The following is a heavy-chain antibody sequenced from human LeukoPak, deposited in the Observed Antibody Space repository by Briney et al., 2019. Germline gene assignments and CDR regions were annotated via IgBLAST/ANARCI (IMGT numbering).Heavy chain of an antibody. CDR1: GFTFSDYW. D-gene: IGHD2-2*01. CDR2: ILSDASSA. J-gene: IGHJ5*02. V-gene: IGHV3-74*01. CDR3: ARVRITRANWFDP. Sequence: PGGSLRLSCAASGFTFSDYWMLWVRQAPGKGLVWVSRILSDASSASYADSVKGRFTISRDIAENTLYLQMNSLRAEDTAVYYCARVRITRANWFDPWGQGTLVTVSS.